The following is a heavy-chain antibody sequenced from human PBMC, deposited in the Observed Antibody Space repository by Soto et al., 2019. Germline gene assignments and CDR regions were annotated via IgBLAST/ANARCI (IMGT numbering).Heavy chain of an antibody. CDR2: ISSSSSYI. V-gene: IGHV3-21*01. Sequence: PGGSLRLSCAASGFTFSSYSMNWVRQAPGKGLEWVSSISSSSSYIYYADSVKGRFTISRDNAKNSLYLQMNSLRAEDTAVYYCARDHYGSGSSAFDIWGQGTMVTDSS. CDR3: ARDHYGSGSSAFDI. J-gene: IGHJ3*02. D-gene: IGHD3-10*01. CDR1: GFTFSSYS.